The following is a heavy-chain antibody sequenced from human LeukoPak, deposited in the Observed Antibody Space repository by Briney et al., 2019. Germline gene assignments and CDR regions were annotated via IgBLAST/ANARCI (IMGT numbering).Heavy chain of an antibody. CDR1: SGSFSGYY. CDR2: INHSGST. CDR3: ARGGYSYGFKAFDI. V-gene: IGHV4-34*01. D-gene: IGHD5-18*01. Sequence: PSETLSLTCAVYSGSFSGYYWSWIRQPPGKGLEWIGEINHSGSTNYNPSLKSRVTISVDTSKNQFSLRLSSVTAADTAVYYCARGGYSYGFKAFDIWGQGTKVTVSS. J-gene: IGHJ3*02.